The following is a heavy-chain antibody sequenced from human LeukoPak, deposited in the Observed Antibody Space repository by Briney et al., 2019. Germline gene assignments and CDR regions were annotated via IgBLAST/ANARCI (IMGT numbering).Heavy chain of an antibody. Sequence: LETLSLTCTVSGGSISSSSYYWGWIRQPPGKGLEWIGSIYYSGSTYYNPSLKSRVTISVDTSKNQFSLKLSSVTAADTAVYYCARGYCSSTSCYLDYWGQGTLVTVSS. J-gene: IGHJ4*02. CDR2: IYYSGST. V-gene: IGHV4-39*01. D-gene: IGHD2-2*01. CDR3: ARGYCSSTSCYLDY. CDR1: GGSISSSSYY.